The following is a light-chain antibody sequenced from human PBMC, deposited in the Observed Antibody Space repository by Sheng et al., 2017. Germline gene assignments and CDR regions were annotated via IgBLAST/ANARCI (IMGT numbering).Light chain of an antibody. V-gene: IGKV1-8*01. CDR3: QQYDNLPIT. CDR1: QYITTY. Sequence: AIRMTQSPSSLSASPGDRVTISCRASQYITTYLAWYQQKPGKAPKLLIYAASTLQRGVPSRFSGSGSGADFTLTISSLQPEDIATYYCQQYDNLPITFGQGTRLEIK. CDR2: AAS. J-gene: IGKJ5*01.